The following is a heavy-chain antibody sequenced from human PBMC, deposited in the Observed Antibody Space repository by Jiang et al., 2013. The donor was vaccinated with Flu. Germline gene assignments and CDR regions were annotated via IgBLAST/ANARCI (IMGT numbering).Heavy chain of an antibody. J-gene: IGHJ6*01. D-gene: IGHD1-1*01. CDR2: INSSGGTT. CDR1: GYSFTKYY. CDR3: ARGGDQQLIFFGMDV. V-gene: IGHV1-46*01. Sequence: EVKKPGASVKISCKASGYSFTKYYIHWVRQAPGQGLELMGIINSSGGTTSYVPKFQERVTMTRDTSTDTLYMELRSLRSDDTAVYYCARGGDQQLIFFGMDVWGQGTTVIVSS.